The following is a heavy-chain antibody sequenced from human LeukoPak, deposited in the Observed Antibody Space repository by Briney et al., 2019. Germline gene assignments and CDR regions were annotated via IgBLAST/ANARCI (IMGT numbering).Heavy chain of an antibody. V-gene: IGHV1-69*04. CDR3: ACTATPDLIDAFDI. CDR2: IIPILGIA. D-gene: IGHD2-2*01. CDR1: GGTFSSYA. Sequence: PLASVKVSCKASGGTFSSYAISWVRQAPGQGLEWMGRIIPILGIANYAQKFQGRVTITADKSTSTAYMELSSLRSEDTAVYYCACTATPDLIDAFDIWGQGTMATVSS. J-gene: IGHJ3*02.